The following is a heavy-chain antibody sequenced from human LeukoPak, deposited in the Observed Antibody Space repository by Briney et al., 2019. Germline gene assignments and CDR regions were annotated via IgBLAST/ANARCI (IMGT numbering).Heavy chain of an antibody. CDR3: AREHLDEVFAFDY. CDR1: GFTFSSYW. V-gene: IGHV3-7*01. CDR2: IKQDGSEK. D-gene: IGHD1-14*01. J-gene: IGHJ4*02. Sequence: TGGSLRLSCAASGFTFSSYWMSWVRLAPGKGLEWVANIKQDGSEKYYVDSVKGRFTISRDNAKNSLYLQMNSLRAEDTAVYYCAREHLDEVFAFDYWGQGTLVTVSS.